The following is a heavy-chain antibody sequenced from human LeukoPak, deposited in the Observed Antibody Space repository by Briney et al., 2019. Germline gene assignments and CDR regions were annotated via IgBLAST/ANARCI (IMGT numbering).Heavy chain of an antibody. CDR1: GSTFSSYS. CDR3: ARTGGRSPGELWFDP. J-gene: IGHJ5*02. Sequence: PGGSLRLSCAASGSTFSSYSMNWVRQAPGKGLEWVSSISSSSSYIYYADSVKGRFTISRDNAKNSLYLQMNSLRAEDTAVYYCARTGGRSPGELWFDPWGQGTLVTVSS. V-gene: IGHV3-21*01. CDR2: ISSSSSYI. D-gene: IGHD1-7*01.